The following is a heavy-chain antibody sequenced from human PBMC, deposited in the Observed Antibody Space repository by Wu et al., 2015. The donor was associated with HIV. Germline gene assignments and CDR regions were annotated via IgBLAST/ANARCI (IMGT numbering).Heavy chain of an antibody. V-gene: IGHV1-69*05. CDR1: GDGFTSYA. D-gene: IGHD5-12*01. Sequence: QAQLVQLGAEVKKPGSSVKVTCKASGDGFTSYAVSWVRQAPGQGLEWMGGINPLFGTTKHAERFQDRVTFTTDESKSTAYMELSSLRSEDTAVYYCARNTDSVATSLYSLGVWGQGTTVTGLL. CDR2: INPLFGTT. J-gene: IGHJ6*02. CDR3: ARNTDSVATSLYSLGV.